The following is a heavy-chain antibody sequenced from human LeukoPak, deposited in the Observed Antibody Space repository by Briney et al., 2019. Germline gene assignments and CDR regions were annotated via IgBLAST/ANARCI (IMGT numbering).Heavy chain of an antibody. CDR2: IIPIFGTA. Sequence: GASVKVSCKASGGTFSSYAISWVRQAPGQGLEWMGGIIPIFGTANYAQKFQGRVTITADESTSTAYMELSSLRSEDTAVYYCARDKYDFWSGYSLLGMDVWGQGTTVTVSS. J-gene: IGHJ6*02. CDR1: GGTFSSYA. CDR3: ARDKYDFWSGYSLLGMDV. D-gene: IGHD3-3*01. V-gene: IGHV1-69*13.